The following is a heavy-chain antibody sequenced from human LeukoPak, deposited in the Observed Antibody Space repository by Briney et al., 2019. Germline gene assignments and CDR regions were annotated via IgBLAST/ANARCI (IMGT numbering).Heavy chain of an antibody. CDR2: INPSVGNT. D-gene: IGHD2-2*01. CDR1: GYTLTSHY. Sequence: ASVKLSCKASGYTLTSHYMHRVRQAPGQGLEWMGIINPSVGNTGYAQTFQGRVTMTRDTSTSTVYMELSSLRSEDTAVYYCAREQRRYCSSLGCSYGAFDIWGQGKMVTVSS. CDR3: AREQRRYCSSLGCSYGAFDI. J-gene: IGHJ3*02. V-gene: IGHV1-46*01.